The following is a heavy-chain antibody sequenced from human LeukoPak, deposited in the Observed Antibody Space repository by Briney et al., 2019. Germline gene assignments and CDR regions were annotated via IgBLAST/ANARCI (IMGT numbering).Heavy chain of an antibody. Sequence: GGSLRLSCAASGFTFSSYAMSWVRQAPGKGLEWLSYISSSGGTMYYADSVKGRFTISRDNAKNSLYLQMRSLRAEDTAVYYCAKIMTTVTTSDYWGQGTLVTVSS. CDR3: AKIMTTVTTSDY. CDR1: GFTFSSYA. D-gene: IGHD4-17*01. V-gene: IGHV3-48*03. J-gene: IGHJ4*02. CDR2: ISSSGGTM.